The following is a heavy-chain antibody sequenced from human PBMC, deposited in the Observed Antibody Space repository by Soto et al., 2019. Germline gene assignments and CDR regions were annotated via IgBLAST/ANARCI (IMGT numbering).Heavy chain of an antibody. D-gene: IGHD6-13*01. CDR3: ARAALGIAAAGTGGYYYYGMDV. V-gene: IGHV4-34*01. CDR1: GGSFSGCY. Sequence: SETLSLTCAVYGGSFSGCYWSWIRQPPGKGLEWIGEINHSGSTNYNPSLKSRVTISADTSKNQFSLKLSSVTAADTAVYYCARAALGIAAAGTGGYYYYGMDVWGQGTTVTVSS. J-gene: IGHJ6*02. CDR2: INHSGST.